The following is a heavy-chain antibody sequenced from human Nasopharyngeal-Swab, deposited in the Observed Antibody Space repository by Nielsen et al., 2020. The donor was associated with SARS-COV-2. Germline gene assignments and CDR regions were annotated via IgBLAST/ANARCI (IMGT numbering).Heavy chain of an antibody. CDR1: GGSIAGSTYY. Sequence: SETLSLTCTVSGGSIAGSTYYWGWVRQFPGNGLEWIGSIYYSGSTYYNPSLTSRVTISVDTSKNQFSLKLSSVTASDTAVYYCATTAGYWGQGTLVTVSS. CDR2: IYYSGST. J-gene: IGHJ4*02. V-gene: IGHV4-39*01. CDR3: ATTAGY.